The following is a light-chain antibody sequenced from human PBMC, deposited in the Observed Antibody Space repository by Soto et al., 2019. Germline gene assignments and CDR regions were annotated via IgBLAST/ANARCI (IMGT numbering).Light chain of an antibody. V-gene: IGKV1-5*01. CDR1: QSMNDW. CDR3: LRYNAFSQT. J-gene: IGKJ1*01. CDR2: DAS. Sequence: DLPMTQSPSTLSASVGDRVTITCRASQSMNDWLAWYQQKPEKPPKVLIYDASSLQSGVPSRFSGSGSGTEFTLTIGSLQPDDVATYYCLRYNAFSQTFGQGTKVEI.